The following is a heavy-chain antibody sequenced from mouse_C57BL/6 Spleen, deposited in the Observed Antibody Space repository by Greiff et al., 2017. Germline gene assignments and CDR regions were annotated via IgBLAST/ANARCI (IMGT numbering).Heavy chain of an antibody. D-gene: IGHD2-4*01. CDR2: ISNGGGST. CDR1: GFTFSDYY. CDR3: ARHEDDYAWFAY. J-gene: IGHJ3*01. V-gene: IGHV5-12*01. Sequence: EVQVVESGGGLVQPGGSLKLSCAASGFTFSDYYMYWVRQTPEKRLEWVAYISNGGGSTYYPDTVKGRFTISRDNAKNTLYLQMSRLKSEDTAMYYCARHEDDYAWFAYWGQGTLVTVSA.